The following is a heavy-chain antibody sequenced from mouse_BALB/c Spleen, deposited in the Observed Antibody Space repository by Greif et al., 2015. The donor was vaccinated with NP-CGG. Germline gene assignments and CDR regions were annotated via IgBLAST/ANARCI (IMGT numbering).Heavy chain of an antibody. CDR1: GFNIKDTY. V-gene: IGHV14-3*02. Sequence: EVQLQQSGAELVKPGASVKLSCTASGFNIKDTYMHWVKQRPEQGLEWIGRIDPANGNTKYDPKFQGKATITADTSSNTAYLQLSSLTSEDTAVYYCARSNYGSAWFAYWGQGTLVTVSA. D-gene: IGHD1-1*01. J-gene: IGHJ3*01. CDR3: ARSNYGSAWFAY. CDR2: IDPANGNT.